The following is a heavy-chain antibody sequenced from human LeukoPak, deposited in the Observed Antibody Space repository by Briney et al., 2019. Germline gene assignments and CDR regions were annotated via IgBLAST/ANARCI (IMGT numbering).Heavy chain of an antibody. J-gene: IGHJ4*02. CDR1: GFTFSDHH. CDR3: VRVITTGSGWYHFDY. Sequence: PGGSLRPSCAASGFTFSDHHIDWVRQAPGKGLEWVDRSRSRSKTNSCTTEFAASFEGRFILSRDDSKKSLYLQMDSLNNEYTAVYYCVRVITTGSGWYHFDYRGQGTLVTVPS. V-gene: IGHV3-72*01. D-gene: IGHD6-13*01. CDR2: SRSKTNSCTT.